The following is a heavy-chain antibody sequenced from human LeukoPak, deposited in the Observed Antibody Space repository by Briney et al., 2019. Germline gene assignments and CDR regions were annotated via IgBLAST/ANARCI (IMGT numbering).Heavy chain of an antibody. Sequence: GGSLRLSCAVSGFTFSDYWMSWVRQPPGKGLEWVANINHDGNEKYYVDSVMGRFTISRDNAKNSLYLQMNSLCVEDTAVYFCARSPATGTTDFWGQGTLVTVSS. CDR3: ARSPATGTTDF. J-gene: IGHJ4*02. CDR2: INHDGNEK. D-gene: IGHD1-7*01. V-gene: IGHV3-7*01. CDR1: GFTFSDYW.